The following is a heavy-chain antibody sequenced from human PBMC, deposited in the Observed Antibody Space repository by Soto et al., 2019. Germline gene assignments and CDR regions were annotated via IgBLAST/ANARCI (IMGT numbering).Heavy chain of an antibody. V-gene: IGHV4-39*01. CDR2: IYYSGST. CDR3: ARHLRMPSLKAVKTYYYYYYMDV. J-gene: IGHJ6*03. Sequence: ETLSLTCTVSGGSISSSSYYWGWIRQPPGKGLEWIGSIYYSGSTYYNPSLKSRVTISVDTSKNQFSLKLSSVTAADTAVYYCARHLRMPSLKAVKTYYYYYYMDVWGKGTTVTVSS. CDR1: GGSISSSSYY. D-gene: IGHD6-19*01.